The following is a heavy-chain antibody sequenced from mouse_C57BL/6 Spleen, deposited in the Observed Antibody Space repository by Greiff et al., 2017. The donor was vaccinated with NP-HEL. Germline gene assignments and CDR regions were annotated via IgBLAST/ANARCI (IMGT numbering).Heavy chain of an antibody. CDR1: GFTFSSYG. Sequence: DVMLVESGGDLVKPGGSLKLSCAASGFTFSSYGMSWVRQTPDKRLEWVATISSGGSYTYYPDSVKGRFTISRDNAKNTLYLQMSSLKSEDTAMYYCARRVYGSSYDWFAYWGQGTLVTVSA. D-gene: IGHD1-1*01. CDR3: ARRVYGSSYDWFAY. V-gene: IGHV5-6*02. J-gene: IGHJ3*01. CDR2: ISSGGSYT.